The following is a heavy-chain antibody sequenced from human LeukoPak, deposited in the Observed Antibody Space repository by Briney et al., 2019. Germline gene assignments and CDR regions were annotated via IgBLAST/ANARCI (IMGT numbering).Heavy chain of an antibody. CDR1: GFTFSSYA. V-gene: IGHV3-15*01. J-gene: IGHJ3*02. CDR2: IKGKTVGGTT. CDR3: TTDVEVPAAMGPAEEDAFDI. Sequence: PGGSLRLSCAASGFTFSSYAMSWVRQAPGKGLEWVGRIKGKTVGGTTDYAAPVKGRFTISRDDSKNTLYLQMNSLKTEDTAVYYCTTDVEVPAAMGPAEEDAFDIWGQGTMVTVSS. D-gene: IGHD2-2*01.